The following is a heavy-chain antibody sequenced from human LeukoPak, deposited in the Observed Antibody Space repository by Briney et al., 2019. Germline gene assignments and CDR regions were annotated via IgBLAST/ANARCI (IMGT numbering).Heavy chain of an antibody. V-gene: IGHV4-39*01. D-gene: IGHD3-3*01. CDR2: IYYSGST. CDR3: ARHDLPMKKIRSQPDY. J-gene: IGHJ4*02. Sequence: TSETLCLTCTVSGGSISSSSYYWGWIRQPPGKGLEWIGSIYYSGSTYYNPSLKSRVTISVDTSKNQFSLKLSSVTAADTAVYYCARHDLPMKKIRSQPDYWGQGTLVTVSS. CDR1: GGSISSSSYY.